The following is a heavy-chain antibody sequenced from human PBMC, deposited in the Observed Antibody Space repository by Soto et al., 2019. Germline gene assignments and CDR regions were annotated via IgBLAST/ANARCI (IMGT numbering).Heavy chain of an antibody. J-gene: IGHJ4*02. D-gene: IGHD1-26*01. CDR2: IYYSGST. CDR3: ARVRRSGSYPDY. CDR1: GGSISSGGYY. V-gene: IGHV4-31*03. Sequence: SETLSLTCTVSGGSISSGGYYWSWIRQHPGKGLEWIGYIYYSGSTYYNPSLKSRVTISVDTSKNQFSLKLSSVTAADTAVYYCARVRRSGSYPDYWGQGTLVTVSS.